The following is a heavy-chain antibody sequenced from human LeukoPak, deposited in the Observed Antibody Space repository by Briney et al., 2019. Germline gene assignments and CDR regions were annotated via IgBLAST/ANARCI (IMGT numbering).Heavy chain of an antibody. CDR2: IYTSGST. D-gene: IGHD1-26*01. V-gene: IGHV4-4*07. Sequence: SETLSLTCTVSGGSFSSYYWSWIRQPAGKGLEWIGRIYTSGSTNYNPSLKSRVTMSVDTSKNQFSLKLSSVTAADTAVYDCARSRLFGSYYSLDYWGQGTLVTVSS. CDR3: ARSRLFGSYYSLDY. CDR1: GGSFSSYY. J-gene: IGHJ4*02.